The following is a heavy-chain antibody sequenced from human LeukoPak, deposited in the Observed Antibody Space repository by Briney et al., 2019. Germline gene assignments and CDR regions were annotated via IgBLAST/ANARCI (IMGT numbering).Heavy chain of an antibody. J-gene: IGHJ1*01. D-gene: IGHD3-22*01. CDR2: IWYDGSNK. Sequence: PGRSLRLSCAASGFTFSSYGMHWVRQAPGKGLEWVAVIWYDGSNKYYADSVKGRFTISRDNAKNTLYLQMNSLRAEDTAVYYCASDSSGETAEYFQHWGQGTLVTVSS. CDR3: ASDSSGETAEYFQH. V-gene: IGHV3-33*01. CDR1: GFTFSSYG.